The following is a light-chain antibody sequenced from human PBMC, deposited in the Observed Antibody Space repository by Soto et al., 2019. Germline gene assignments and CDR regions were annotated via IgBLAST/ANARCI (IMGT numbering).Light chain of an antibody. Sequence: QSALTQPASVSGSPGQSITISCTGTSSDIGSFNIVSWYQQHPGRAPKLMIYEGSERPSGVSNRFSGSKSGNTASLTISGLQPEDEAGYYCCSYAGSSTVVFGGGTKLTVL. CDR1: SSDIGSFNI. J-gene: IGLJ3*02. CDR2: EGS. V-gene: IGLV2-23*01. CDR3: CSYAGSSTVV.